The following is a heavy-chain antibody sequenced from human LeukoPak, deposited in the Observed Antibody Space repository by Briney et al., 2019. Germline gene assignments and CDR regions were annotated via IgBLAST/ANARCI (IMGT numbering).Heavy chain of an antibody. Sequence: GGSLRLSCAASGFTLSNSVMSWVRQAPGKGPEWVSTIIGSTDTTYYGDSVKGRFTISRDNPKNTMFLQMNSLRADDTAVYYCARARYCSSSSCYLDSWGQGALVTVSS. V-gene: IGHV3-23*01. CDR2: IIGSTDTT. CDR1: GFTLSNSV. D-gene: IGHD2-2*01. CDR3: ARARYCSSSSCYLDS. J-gene: IGHJ4*02.